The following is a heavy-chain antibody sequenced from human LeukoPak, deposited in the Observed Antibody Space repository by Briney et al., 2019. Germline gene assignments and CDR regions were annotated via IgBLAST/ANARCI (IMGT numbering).Heavy chain of an antibody. Sequence: SETLSLTCTVSCGSISSSSNVSGWIRQPPWKGLEWIGSISYSGSAYYNPSLKRRATISGDTSKNQSSLMLSSVTAADTAVYYCARLTPYSGSPLGDDWGQGTLVTVSS. CDR3: ARLTPYSGSPLGDD. J-gene: IGHJ4*02. V-gene: IGHV4-39*01. D-gene: IGHD1-26*01. CDR2: ISYSGSA. CDR1: CGSISSSSNV.